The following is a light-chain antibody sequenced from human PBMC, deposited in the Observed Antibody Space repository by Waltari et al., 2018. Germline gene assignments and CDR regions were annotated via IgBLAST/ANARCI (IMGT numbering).Light chain of an antibody. Sequence: EIVMTQSPATLSVSPGERVTLSCRASQYIGTNLAWYQQKPGQAPRLLIYTASTRATGIPARFSGSGSGTDFTLTISGLQSEDFAVYYCEQYNNWPPCTFGQGTRLE. CDR1: QYIGTN. J-gene: IGKJ2*02. CDR2: TAS. V-gene: IGKV3D-15*01. CDR3: EQYNNWPPCT.